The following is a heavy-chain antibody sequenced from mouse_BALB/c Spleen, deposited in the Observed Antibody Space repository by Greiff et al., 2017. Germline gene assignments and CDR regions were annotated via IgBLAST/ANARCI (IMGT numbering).Heavy chain of an antibody. J-gene: IGHJ1*01. D-gene: IGHD1-1*01. V-gene: IGHV2-2*02. CDR2: IWRGGST. CDR1: GFSLTSYG. Sequence: QVQLQQSGPSLVQPSQSLSITCTVSGFSLTSYGVHWVRQSPGKGLEWLGVIWRGGSTDYNAAFISRLSISKDNSKSQVFFKMNSLQANDTAIYYCARPYYGSSYWYFDVWGAGTTVTVSS. CDR3: ARPYYGSSYWYFDV.